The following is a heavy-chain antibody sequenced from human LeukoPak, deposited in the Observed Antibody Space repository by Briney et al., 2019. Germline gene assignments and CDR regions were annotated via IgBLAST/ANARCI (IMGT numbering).Heavy chain of an antibody. CDR1: GDSISRYY. D-gene: IGHD3-10*01. V-gene: IGHV4-4*07. J-gene: IGHJ5*02. CDR2: IYNGGII. Sequence: SETLSLTCTFSGDSISRYYWSWIRQPAGKGLEWIGRIYNGGIITYNPSLKSRVTMSIDTSNNQFSLRLRFVTAADTAVYYCARDSGTTGEVKFDPWGQGTLVTVSS. CDR3: ARDSGTTGEVKFDP.